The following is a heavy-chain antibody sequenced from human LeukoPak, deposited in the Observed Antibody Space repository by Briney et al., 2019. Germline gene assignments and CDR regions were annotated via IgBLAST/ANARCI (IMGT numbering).Heavy chain of an antibody. CDR3: AKELAWGFDY. Sequence: PGGSLRLSCAASGFTFSGYGMHWLRQAPGKGLEWWTFIRYDGSNHNYADSVKGRFTISRDNFKNTLYLQMNSLRPEAMSLYFRAKELAWGFDYWGQGTLVTVSS. CDR2: IRYDGSNH. D-gene: IGHD7-27*01. J-gene: IGHJ4*02. CDR1: GFTFSGYG. V-gene: IGHV3-30*02.